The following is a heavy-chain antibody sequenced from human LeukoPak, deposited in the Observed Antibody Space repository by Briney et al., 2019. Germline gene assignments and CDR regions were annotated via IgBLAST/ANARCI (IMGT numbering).Heavy chain of an antibody. V-gene: IGHV3-9*01. CDR2: ISWDSGSS. Sequence: GRSLRLSCAASGFSLDDYAMHWVRQAPGKGLAWVSSISWDSGSSVYADSVKGRFTISRDNAKNSLYLQMNSLRPEDTALYYCVKDLRLDLHLHTFDAWGQGTMVTVSS. J-gene: IGHJ3*01. CDR1: GFSLDDYA. CDR3: VKDLRLDLHLHTFDA. D-gene: IGHD5-12*01.